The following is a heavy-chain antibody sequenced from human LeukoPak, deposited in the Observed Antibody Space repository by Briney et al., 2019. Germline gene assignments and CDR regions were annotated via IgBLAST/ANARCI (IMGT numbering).Heavy chain of an antibody. CDR1: GFTFSNAW. D-gene: IGHD5-12*01. J-gene: IGHJ4*02. Sequence: GGSLRLSCAASGFTFSNAWMSWVRQAPGKGLEWVGRIKSKTDGGTTDYAAPVKGRFTISRDDSKNTLYLQMNSLKTEDTAVYYCTTSTASGYDGYYFDYWGQGTLVTVSS. CDR2: IKSKTDGGTT. V-gene: IGHV3-15*01. CDR3: TTSTASGYDGYYFDY.